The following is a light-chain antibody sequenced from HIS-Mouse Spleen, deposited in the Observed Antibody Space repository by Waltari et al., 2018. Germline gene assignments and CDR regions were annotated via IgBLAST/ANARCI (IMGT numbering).Light chain of an antibody. CDR3: AAWDDSLNGPV. CDR1: SSNIGSNT. J-gene: IGLJ3*02. CDR2: SNN. V-gene: IGLV1-44*01. Sequence: QSVLTQPPSASGTPGQRVTISCSGSSSNIGSNTVNWYQQLPGTAPKLLISSNNQRPSGVPDRFPGSKSGTSASLAISGLQSEDEADYYCAAWDDSLNGPVFGGGTKLTVL.